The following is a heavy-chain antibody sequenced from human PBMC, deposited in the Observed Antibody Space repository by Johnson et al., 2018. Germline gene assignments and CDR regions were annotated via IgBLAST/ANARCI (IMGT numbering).Heavy chain of an antibody. CDR3: ARDTGPRFVTAYDAFDI. V-gene: IGHV3-21*01. CDR1: GFTFSSYS. J-gene: IGHJ3*02. D-gene: IGHD3-10*01. CDR2: ISSSSSYI. Sequence: EVQLVESGGGLVKPGGSLRLSCAASGFTFSSYSMNWVRQAPGKGLEWVSSISSSSSYIYYADSVKGRFTISRDNAKNSLYLQMNSLGAEDTEVYYCARDTGPRFVTAYDAFDIWGQGTMVTVSS.